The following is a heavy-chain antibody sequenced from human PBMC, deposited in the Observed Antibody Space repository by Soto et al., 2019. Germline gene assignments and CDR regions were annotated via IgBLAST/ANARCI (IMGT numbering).Heavy chain of an antibody. CDR2: IIPIFGTA. Sequence: QVQLVQSGAEVKKPGSSVKVSCKASGGTFSSYAISWVRQAPGQGLEWMGGIIPIFGTANYAQKFQGRVTITADESTSTAYMELSSLRSEDTGVYYCAREGFGIQLWGGIDYWGQGTLVTVSS. V-gene: IGHV1-69*01. D-gene: IGHD5-18*01. CDR1: GGTFSSYA. CDR3: AREGFGIQLWGGIDY. J-gene: IGHJ4*02.